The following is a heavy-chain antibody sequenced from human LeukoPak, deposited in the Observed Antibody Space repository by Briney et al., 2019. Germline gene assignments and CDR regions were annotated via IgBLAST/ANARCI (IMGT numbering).Heavy chain of an antibody. CDR3: AREGADSSGWYDAFDI. J-gene: IGHJ3*02. D-gene: IGHD6-19*01. V-gene: IGHV4-59*01. CDR1: GGSISRYY. CDR2: IYYSGST. Sequence: SETLSLTCTVSGGSISRYYWSWIRQPPGKGLEWIGYIYYSGSTNYNPSLKSRVTISVDTSKNQFSLKLSSVTAADAAVYYCAREGADSSGWYDAFDIWGQGTMVTVSS.